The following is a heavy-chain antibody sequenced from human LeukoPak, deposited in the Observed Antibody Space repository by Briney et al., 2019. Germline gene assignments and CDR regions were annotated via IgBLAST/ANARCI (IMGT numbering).Heavy chain of an antibody. CDR2: ITDSGGSA. J-gene: IGHJ6*02. V-gene: IGHV3-23*01. CDR1: GFIFSNYA. Sequence: GGSLGLSCAASGFIFSNYAMTWVRQAPGKGLEYISSITDSGGSAYYADSVKGRFTLSRDNSRDTLYLHLNSPRAEDTALYYCAKGGLGQASGLDVWGQGTTVSVSS. D-gene: IGHD3-10*01. CDR3: AKGGLGQASGLDV.